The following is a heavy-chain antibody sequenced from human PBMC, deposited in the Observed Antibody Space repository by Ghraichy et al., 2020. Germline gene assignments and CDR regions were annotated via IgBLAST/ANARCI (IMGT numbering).Heavy chain of an antibody. D-gene: IGHD2-2*01. CDR3: ASEGGYCSSTSCYLVRADY. J-gene: IGHJ4*02. Sequence: GGSLRLSCAASGFTFSSYWMHWVRQAPGKGLVWVSRINSDGSSTSYADSVKGRFTISRDNAKNTLYLQMNSLRAEDTAVYYCASEGGYCSSTSCYLVRADYWGQGTLVTVSS. V-gene: IGHV3-74*01. CDR2: INSDGSST. CDR1: GFTFSSYW.